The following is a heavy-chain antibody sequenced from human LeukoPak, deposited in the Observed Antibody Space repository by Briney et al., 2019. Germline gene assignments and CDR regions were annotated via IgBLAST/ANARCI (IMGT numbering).Heavy chain of an antibody. J-gene: IGHJ4*02. D-gene: IGHD5-18*01. CDR3: ARAKRGYNYGPLDF. V-gene: IGHV4-59*01. CDR1: GGSISSYY. CDR2: IYYSGST. Sequence: PSETLALTCTVSGGSISSYYWSWIRQPPGKGVEWIGYIYYSGSTNYNPSLKSRVTISIDTSKNQFSLKLTSVSAADTAVYFCARAKRGYNYGPLDFWGQGTLVTVSS.